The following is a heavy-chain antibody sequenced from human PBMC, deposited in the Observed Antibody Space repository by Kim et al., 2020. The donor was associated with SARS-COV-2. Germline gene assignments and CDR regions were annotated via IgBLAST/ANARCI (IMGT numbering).Heavy chain of an antibody. J-gene: IGHJ4*02. Sequence: ADPVKGRFTVSRDNARNTLFLQIDSLRAEDTALYYCAKDHESSGWPTFDYWGQGTLVTVSS. CDR3: AKDHESSGWPTFDY. V-gene: IGHV3-33*06. D-gene: IGHD3-22*01.